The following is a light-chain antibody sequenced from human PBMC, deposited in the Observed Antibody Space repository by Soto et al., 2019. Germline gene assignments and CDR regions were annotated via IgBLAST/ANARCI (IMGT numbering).Light chain of an antibody. Sequence: DIQMTQSPSSLSASVGDRVTITCRASQGISDHLAWYQQKPGKVPHLLIFAASTLRSGVPSRFNGSGSGADFNITISSLQPEDEAECSCQTYYSAPVTFGGGTKVDIK. CDR3: QTYYSAPVT. CDR1: QGISDH. V-gene: IGKV1-27*01. J-gene: IGKJ4*01. CDR2: AAS.